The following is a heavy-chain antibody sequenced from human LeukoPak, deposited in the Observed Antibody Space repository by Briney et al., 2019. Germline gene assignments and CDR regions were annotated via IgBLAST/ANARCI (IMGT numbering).Heavy chain of an antibody. CDR3: AREWQGGIAAAGTRIEGDY. CDR2: IKQDGSEK. CDR1: GFSVSGYW. V-gene: IGHV3-7*01. Sequence: GGSLRLSCAVSGFSVSGYWMTWVRQAPGKGLEWVANIKQDGSEKNYVDSVKGRFTISRDNAENSLFLKMNSLRVEDTAVYYCAREWQGGIAAAGTRIEGDYWGQGTLVAVSS. J-gene: IGHJ4*02. D-gene: IGHD6-13*01.